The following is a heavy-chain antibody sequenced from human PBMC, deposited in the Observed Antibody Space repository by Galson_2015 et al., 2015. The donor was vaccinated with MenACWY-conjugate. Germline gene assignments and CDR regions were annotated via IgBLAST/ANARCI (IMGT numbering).Heavy chain of an antibody. D-gene: IGHD5-12*01. CDR3: ATVSYSGYDLGSESGNMDV. V-gene: IGHV1-24*01. CDR2: FDPEDGET. Sequence: SVKVSCKVSGYTLTELSMHWVRQAPGKGLEWMGGFDPEDGETIYAQKFQGRVTMTEDTSTDTAYMELSGLRSEDTAVYYCATVSYSGYDLGSESGNMDVWGKGTTVTVSS. CDR1: GYTLTELS. J-gene: IGHJ6*03.